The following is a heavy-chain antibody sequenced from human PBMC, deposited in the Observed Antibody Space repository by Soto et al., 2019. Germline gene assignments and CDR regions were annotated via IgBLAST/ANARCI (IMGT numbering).Heavy chain of an antibody. J-gene: IGHJ6*02. Sequence: ASLKVSCKASGCNFTSYAMHWVLQAPCQRIEWMGWINAGNGNTKYSQKFQGRVTITRDTSASTAYMELNSLRAEDTAVYYCARDIRALWFGESREWYYGMDVWGQGTTVTVSS. CDR2: INAGNGNT. D-gene: IGHD3-10*01. CDR1: GCNFTSYA. CDR3: ARDIRALWFGESREWYYGMDV. V-gene: IGHV1-3*01.